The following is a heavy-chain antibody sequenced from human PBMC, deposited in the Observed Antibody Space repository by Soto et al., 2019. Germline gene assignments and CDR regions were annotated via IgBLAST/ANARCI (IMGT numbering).Heavy chain of an antibody. Sequence: QVYLVQSGAEVKKPGSSVKISCKASGGIFSSNTINWVRQAAGQGLEWMGGIIPLFGTANYAEKFQGRVTITADKSTKTEYMELTSLRSEDTDVYYGAIKAACGGDCYAFDSWGQGTLVTVSS. CDR1: GGIFSSNT. J-gene: IGHJ4*02. CDR3: AIKAACGGDCYAFDS. D-gene: IGHD2-21*02. V-gene: IGHV1-69*06. CDR2: IIPLFGTA.